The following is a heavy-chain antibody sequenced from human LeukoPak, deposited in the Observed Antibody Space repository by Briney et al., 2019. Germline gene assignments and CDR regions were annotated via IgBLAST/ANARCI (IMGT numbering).Heavy chain of an antibody. V-gene: IGHV4-59*01. CDR2: IYYSGST. CDR3: ARGGGYSSSWRPYYFDY. J-gene: IGHJ4*02. CDR1: GGSISSYY. D-gene: IGHD6-13*01. Sequence: SETLSLTCAVSGGSISSYYWSRIRQPPGKGLEWIGYIYYSGSTNYNPSLKSRVTISVDTSKNQFSLKLSSVTAADTAVYYCARGGGYSSSWRPYYFDYWGQGTLVTVSS.